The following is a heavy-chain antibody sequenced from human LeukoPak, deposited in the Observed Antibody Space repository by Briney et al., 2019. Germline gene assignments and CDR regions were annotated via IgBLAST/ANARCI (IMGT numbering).Heavy chain of an antibody. V-gene: IGHV4-59*01. CDR2: ISYSGST. D-gene: IGHD3/OR15-3a*01. CDR3: ARTNYDFWSGSYFDY. Sequence: SETLSLTCTVSGGSIGNYYWTWIRQPPGKGLEWIGYISYSGSTNYNPSLKSRVTISLHTSKNQFSLKLSSVTAADTAVYYCARTNYDFWSGSYFDYWGLGTLVTVSS. J-gene: IGHJ4*02. CDR1: GGSIGNYY.